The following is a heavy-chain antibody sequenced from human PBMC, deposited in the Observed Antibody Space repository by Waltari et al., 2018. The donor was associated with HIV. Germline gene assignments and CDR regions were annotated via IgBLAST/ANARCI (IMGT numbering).Heavy chain of an antibody. J-gene: IGHJ4*02. CDR1: GYPLTNDG. CDR3: ARDHYYGSSGYYSDY. D-gene: IGHD3-22*01. CDR2: ISGYKGDT. Sequence: QVHLVQSGATVRKPGASVTFSCTAYGYPLTNDGITWVRQAPGQGLEWMGWISGYKGDTKYAQKVRGRVTMTTDTSTSTAYLEMGSLRFDDTAVYYCARDHYYGSSGYYSDYWGQGTLVTVSS. V-gene: IGHV1-18*01.